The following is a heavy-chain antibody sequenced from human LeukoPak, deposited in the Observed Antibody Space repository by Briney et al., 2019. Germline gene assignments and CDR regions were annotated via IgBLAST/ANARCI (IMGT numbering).Heavy chain of an antibody. J-gene: IGHJ4*02. V-gene: IGHV4-59*12. Sequence: SETLSLTCAVYGGSISSYYWSWIRQPPGKGLEWIGYIYYSGSTNYNPSLKSRVTISVDTSKNQFSLKLSSVTAADTAVYYCARVGDSSGWVFDYWGQGTLVTVSS. D-gene: IGHD6-19*01. CDR2: IYYSGST. CDR3: ARVGDSSGWVFDY. CDR1: GGSISSYY.